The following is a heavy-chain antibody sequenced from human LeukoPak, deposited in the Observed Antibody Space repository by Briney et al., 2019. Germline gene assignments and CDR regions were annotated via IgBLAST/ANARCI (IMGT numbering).Heavy chain of an antibody. J-gene: IGHJ3*02. CDR1: GGTINSSSYY. CDR2: IYYSGST. CDR3: ARHGGTFEN. V-gene: IGHV4-39*01. Sequence: SETLSLTCTVSGGTINSSSYYWGWIRQPPGKGLEWIGSIYYSGSTHHNPSLKSRVTISVDTSKKQFSLGLSSVSAADTAVYYCARHGGTFENWGQGTMVTVSS. D-gene: IGHD3-3*01.